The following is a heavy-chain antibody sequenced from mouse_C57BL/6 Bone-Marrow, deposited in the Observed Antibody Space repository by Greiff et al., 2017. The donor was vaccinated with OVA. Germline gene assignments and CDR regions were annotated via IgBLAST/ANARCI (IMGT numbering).Heavy chain of an antibody. CDR2: IDPSDSYT. J-gene: IGHJ1*03. CDR3: ARNRGTGREGYWYFDV. V-gene: IGHV1-69*01. CDR1: GYTFTSYW. D-gene: IGHD2-14*01. Sequence: VQLQQPGAELVMPGASVKLSCKASGYTFTSYWMHWVKQRPGQGLEWIGEIDPSDSYTNYNQKFKGKSTLTVDKSSSTAYRQLSSLTSEDSAVYYCARNRGTGREGYWYFDVWGTGTTVTVSS.